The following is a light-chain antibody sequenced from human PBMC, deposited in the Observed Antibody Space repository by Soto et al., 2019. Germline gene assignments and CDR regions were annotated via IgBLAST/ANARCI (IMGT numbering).Light chain of an antibody. Sequence: QSVLTQPPSASGTPRQRVTISCSGSSSNIGINTVNWYQQLPGTAPKLLIHTNNQRPSGVPDRFSGSKSGTSASLAISGLQSEDEADYYCAAWDDSLNGYVFGTGTKVTVL. CDR1: SSNIGINT. V-gene: IGLV1-44*01. CDR3: AAWDDSLNGYV. CDR2: TNN. J-gene: IGLJ1*01.